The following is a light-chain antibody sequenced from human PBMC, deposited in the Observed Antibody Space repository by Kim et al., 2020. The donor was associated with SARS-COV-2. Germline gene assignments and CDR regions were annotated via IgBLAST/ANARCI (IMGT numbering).Light chain of an antibody. CDR3: QQYDNLRYT. CDR2: DAS. V-gene: IGKV1-33*01. CDR1: QDISNY. J-gene: IGKJ2*01. Sequence: DIQMTQSPPSLSASVGDRVTITCQASQDISNYLNWYQQKPGKAPKPLIYDASNLETGVPSRFSGSGSGTDFTFTISSLQPEDIATYYCQQYDNLRYTFGQGTKLEIK.